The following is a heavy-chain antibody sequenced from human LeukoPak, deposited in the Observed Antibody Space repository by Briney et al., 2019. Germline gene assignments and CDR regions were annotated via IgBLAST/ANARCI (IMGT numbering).Heavy chain of an antibody. J-gene: IGHJ4*02. CDR1: GFTFSNYW. D-gene: IGHD3-10*01. CDR2: IKTDGSEK. CDR3: ARPFSYYYGSGSYLY. V-gene: IGHV3-7*01. Sequence: GGSLRLSCEGSGFTFSNYWMGWVRQAPGKGLQWVANIKTDGSEKYYVDSVKGRFTISRDNAKNSLYLQMNSLRAEDTAVYYCARPFSYYYGSGSYLYWGQGTLVTVSS.